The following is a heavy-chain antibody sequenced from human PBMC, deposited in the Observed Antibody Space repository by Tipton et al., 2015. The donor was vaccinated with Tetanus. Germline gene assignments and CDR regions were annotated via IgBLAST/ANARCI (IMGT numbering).Heavy chain of an antibody. CDR3: AKEGSGSSWGKFDP. V-gene: IGHV3-9*01. D-gene: IGHD1-26*01. CDR1: GFTFDDYA. J-gene: IGHJ5*02. CDR2: ISWNSGSI. Sequence: CAASGFTFDDYAMHWVRQAPGKGLEWVSGISWNSGSIGYADSVKGRFTISRDNAKNSLYLQMNSLRAEDTALYYCAKEGSGSSWGKFDPWGQGTLVTVSS.